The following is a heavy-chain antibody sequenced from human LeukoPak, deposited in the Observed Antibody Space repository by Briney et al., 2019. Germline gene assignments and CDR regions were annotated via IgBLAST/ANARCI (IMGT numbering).Heavy chain of an antibody. J-gene: IGHJ4*02. CDR1: GFTFSSYS. CDR3: ARGPYYDILTGYYNPDY. CDR2: ISSSSSTI. Sequence: GGSLRLSCVASGFTFSSYSMNWVRQAPGKGLEWVSYISSSSSTIYYADSVKGRFTISRDNAKNSLYLQMNSLRAEDTAVYYCARGPYYDILTGYYNPDYWGQGTLVTVSS. D-gene: IGHD3-9*01. V-gene: IGHV3-48*04.